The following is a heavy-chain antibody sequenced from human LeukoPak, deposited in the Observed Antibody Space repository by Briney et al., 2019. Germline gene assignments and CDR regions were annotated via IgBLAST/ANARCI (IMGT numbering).Heavy chain of an antibody. CDR2: IYYSGST. V-gene: IGHV4-59*01. CDR3: ARHRYYYDSSGYYYQP. CDR1: GASISSYY. Sequence: SETVSFTCTVSGASISSYYWSWIRQPPGKGLEWIGYIYYSGSTNYNPSLKSRVTISVDTSKNQFSLRLSSVTAADTAVYYCARHRYYYDSSGYYYQPWGQGTLVTVSS. J-gene: IGHJ5*02. D-gene: IGHD3-22*01.